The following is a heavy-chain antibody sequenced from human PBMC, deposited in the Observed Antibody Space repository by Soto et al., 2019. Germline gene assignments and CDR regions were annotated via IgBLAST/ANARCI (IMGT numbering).Heavy chain of an antibody. Sequence: ASVKVSCKASGYTFTSYGISWVRQAPGQGLEWMGWISAYNGNTNYAQKLQGRVTMTTDTSTSTAYMELRSLRSDDTAVYYCARRYDFWSGYYPEDWFDPWGQGTLVTVSS. D-gene: IGHD3-3*01. J-gene: IGHJ5*02. CDR3: ARRYDFWSGYYPEDWFDP. CDR2: ISAYNGNT. V-gene: IGHV1-18*01. CDR1: GYTFTSYG.